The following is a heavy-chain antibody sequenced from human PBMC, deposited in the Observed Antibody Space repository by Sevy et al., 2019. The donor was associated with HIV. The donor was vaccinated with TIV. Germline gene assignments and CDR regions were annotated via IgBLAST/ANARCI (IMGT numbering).Heavy chain of an antibody. V-gene: IGHV3-30-3*01. J-gene: IGHJ3*02. CDR1: GFTFSGYT. D-gene: IGHD2-2*01. CDR2: ISFDGSNK. CDR3: ARGGWDIVVVPAAFDI. Sequence: GGSLRLSCAASGFTFSGYTLHWVRQAPGKGLEWVAVISFDGSNKYYVDSVKGRFTISRDNSKNTLYLQMNSLRPEETTVYYCARGGWDIVVVPAAFDIWGQGTMVTVSS.